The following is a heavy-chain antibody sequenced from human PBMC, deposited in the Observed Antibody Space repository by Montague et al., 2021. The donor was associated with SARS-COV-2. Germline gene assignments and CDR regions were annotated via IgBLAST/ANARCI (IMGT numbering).Heavy chain of an antibody. CDR2: INHSGST. D-gene: IGHD3-10*01. J-gene: IGHJ4*02. Sequence: SETLSLTCAVYGGSFSGYYWNWIRQPPGKGLEWIGEINHSGSTNYNPSLKSRVTMSVDTSKNQFSLKLSSVTAADTAVYYCARGARQGYGFRLGSFDSWGQGPWSPCPQ. CDR1: GGSFSGYY. CDR3: ARGARQGYGFRLGSFDS. V-gene: IGHV4-34*01.